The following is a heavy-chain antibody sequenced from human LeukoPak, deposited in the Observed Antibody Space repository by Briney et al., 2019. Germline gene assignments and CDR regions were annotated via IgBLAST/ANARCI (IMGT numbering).Heavy chain of an antibody. V-gene: IGHV4-39*07. CDR2: IYYSGST. CDR3: ASVGYYYGSGAN. J-gene: IGHJ4*02. D-gene: IGHD3-10*01. Sequence: SETLSLTCTVSGGSISSSSYYWGWIRQPPGKGLEWIGSIYYSGSTYYNPSLKSRVTKSVDTSKNQFSLKLSSVTAADTAVYYCASVGYYYGSGANWGQGTLVTVSS. CDR1: GGSISSSSYY.